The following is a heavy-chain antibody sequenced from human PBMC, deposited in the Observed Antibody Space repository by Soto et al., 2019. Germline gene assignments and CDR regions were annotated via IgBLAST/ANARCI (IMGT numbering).Heavy chain of an antibody. V-gene: IGHV3-74*01. D-gene: IGHD6-13*01. J-gene: IGHJ4*02. CDR3: ARVEGARSHSRSWPMMDFDY. Sequence: PGGCLRLSCAASGFTFSYYWMHWVRQAPGQGLGWVSRIHSDGSSTTYADSVKGRFTISKDNSKNTVYLQMNSLRPEDTAVYYCARVEGARSHSRSWPMMDFDYWAQGTLVTVSS. CDR1: GFTFSYYW. CDR2: IHSDGSST.